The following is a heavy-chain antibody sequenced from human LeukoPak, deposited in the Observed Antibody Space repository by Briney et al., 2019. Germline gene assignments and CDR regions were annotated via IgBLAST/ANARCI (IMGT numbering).Heavy chain of an antibody. J-gene: IGHJ4*02. CDR1: GYTFTGYY. D-gene: IGHD3-10*01. CDR2: IIPNSGGT. CDR3: ARDLFYSVSGTYYNVGRVFNY. V-gene: IGHV1-2*02. Sequence: ASVKVSCKASGYTFTGYYMHWVRQAPGQGLEWMGWIIPNSGGTNYAQKFQGRVTMTRDTSITTAYMELTSLRSDDTAVYCARDLFYSVSGTYYNVGRVFNYWGQGTLVTVSS.